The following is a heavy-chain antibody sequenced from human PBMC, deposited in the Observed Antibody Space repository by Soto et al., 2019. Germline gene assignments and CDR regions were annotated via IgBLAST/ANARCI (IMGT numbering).Heavy chain of an antibody. D-gene: IGHD3-16*01. CDR2: FVPLFGTT. J-gene: IGHJ4*02. CDR3: ATHGLGVSSPPYFHN. CDR1: GGTFSGYV. Sequence: QLVQSGSEVKKPGSSVKVSCQASGGTFSGYVVTWVRQAPGQGLEWMGEFVPLFGTTNYAQRFSGRITRTAEESTSTAYRELRTLRSDHTAVYYCATHGLGVSSPPYFHNSAQGTLVTVSS. V-gene: IGHV1-69*01.